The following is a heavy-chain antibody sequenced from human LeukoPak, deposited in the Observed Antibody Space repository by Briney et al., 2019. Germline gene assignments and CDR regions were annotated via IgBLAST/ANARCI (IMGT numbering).Heavy chain of an antibody. V-gene: IGHV1-24*01. CDR2: FDPEDGET. D-gene: IGHD6-19*01. CDR1: GYTLTELS. CDR3: ATAYSAVAGTTFDY. J-gene: IGHJ4*02. Sequence: ASVKVSCKVSGYTLTELSMHWVRQAPGKGLEWMGGFDPEDGETIYAQKFQGRVTMTEDTSTDTAYMELSSLRSEDTAVYYCATAYSAVAGTTFDYWGQGTLVTVSS.